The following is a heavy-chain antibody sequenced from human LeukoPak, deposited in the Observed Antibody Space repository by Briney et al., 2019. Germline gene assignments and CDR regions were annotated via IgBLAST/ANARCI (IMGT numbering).Heavy chain of an antibody. CDR2: INPKSGGT. CDR3: ARDFRGDTTAAGGGDS. CDR1: GYTFTDYI. J-gene: IGHJ4*02. D-gene: IGHD6-25*01. Sequence: GASVQVSCKASGYTFTDYIMHWVRQAPGQGLEWMGWINPKSGGTNYARKFQGRVTMTRDTSISTAYMDLSRLTSDDTAVYYCARDFRGDTTAAGGGDSWGQGALVTVSS. V-gene: IGHV1-2*02.